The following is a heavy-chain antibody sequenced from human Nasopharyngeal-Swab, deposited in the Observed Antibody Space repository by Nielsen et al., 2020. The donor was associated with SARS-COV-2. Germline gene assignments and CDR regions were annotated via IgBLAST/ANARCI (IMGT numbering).Heavy chain of an antibody. CDR2: INSEGSST. CDR1: GFTFDDYG. CDR3: VRSPSSISPGWFDP. Sequence: GGSLRLSCAASGFTFDDYGMSWVRQAPGKGLVWVSRINSEGSSTSYADSVKGRFTISRDNAKNTLYLQMNSLRAEDTAVYYCVRSPSSISPGWFDPWGQGTLVTVSS. D-gene: IGHD1-14*01. J-gene: IGHJ5*02. V-gene: IGHV3-74*01.